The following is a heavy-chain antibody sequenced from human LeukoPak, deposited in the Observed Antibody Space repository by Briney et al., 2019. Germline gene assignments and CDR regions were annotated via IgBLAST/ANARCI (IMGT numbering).Heavy chain of an antibody. CDR2: INPGGDNT. CDR3: ARTRDGYNDAYDI. V-gene: IGHV1-46*01. J-gene: IGHJ3*02. Sequence: ASVKVSCEASGYTFTKYYIHWVRQAPGQGLEWMGLINPGGDNTNYAQNFQGRVTMTRDTSMSTVYMELSSLRSEDTAIYYCARTRDGYNDAYDIWGQGTVVTVPS. D-gene: IGHD5-24*01. CDR1: GYTFTKYY.